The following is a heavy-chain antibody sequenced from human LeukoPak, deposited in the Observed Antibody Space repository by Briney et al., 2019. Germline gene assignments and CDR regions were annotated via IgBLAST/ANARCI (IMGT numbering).Heavy chain of an antibody. V-gene: IGHV1-2*02. CDR3: ASGSSLDGSSGWPAHYY. J-gene: IGHJ4*02. D-gene: IGHD6-19*01. CDR2: INPNSGDT. CDR1: GYTFTVCY. Sequence: ASVKVSCKASGYTFTVCYMHWVRQAPGQGLEWMGWINPNSGDTHYAQKFQGRVTMTRDTSISIAYLELSSLTFDDTAVYYCASGSSLDGSSGWPAHYYWGQGTLVTVSS.